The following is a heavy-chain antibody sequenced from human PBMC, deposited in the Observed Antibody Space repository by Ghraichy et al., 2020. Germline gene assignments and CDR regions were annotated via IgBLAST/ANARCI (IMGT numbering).Heavy chain of an antibody. CDR3: SRGVHVCSSTSCYNWFDP. D-gene: IGHD2-2*01. V-gene: IGHV4-61*02. Sequence: SETLSLTCTVSGGSISSGSYYWSWIRQPAGKGLEWIRRIYTSGSTNYNPSLKSRVTISVDTSKNQFSLKLSSVTAADTAVYYCSRGVHVCSSTSCYNWFDPWGQGTLVTVSS. J-gene: IGHJ5*02. CDR2: IYTSGST. CDR1: GGSISSGSYY.